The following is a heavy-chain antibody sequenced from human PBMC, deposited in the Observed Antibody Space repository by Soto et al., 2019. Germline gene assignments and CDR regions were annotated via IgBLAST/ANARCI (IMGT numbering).Heavy chain of an antibody. V-gene: IGHV3-66*01. CDR3: ARDRLSPARFGY. CDR1: GFTVSGSY. J-gene: IGHJ4*02. Sequence: VQLVESGGGLVQPGGSLRLSCAGSGFTVSGSYMGWVRQAPGKGPEWVSTIYGDGTTYYADSVKGRFSVSRDNSKNTLYLQMYSLRAEDTALYYCARDRLSPARFGYWGQGTLVTVSS. CDR2: IYGDGTT.